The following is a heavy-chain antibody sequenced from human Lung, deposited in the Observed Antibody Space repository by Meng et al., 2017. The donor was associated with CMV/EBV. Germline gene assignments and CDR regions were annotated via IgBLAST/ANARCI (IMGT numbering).Heavy chain of an antibody. Sequence: QLQLQESGPGLVKHSETLSPICTVSGGSISTSGSYWGWVRRPPGKGLEWIGSVHSSGSTFYIPSLKSRLTISLDTSKNQFSLRLSSVTAADTALYYFARDTGNFQIDYWGQGTLVTVSS. J-gene: IGHJ4*02. CDR2: VHSSGST. CDR3: ARDTGNFQIDY. V-gene: IGHV4-39*07. D-gene: IGHD1-7*01. CDR1: GGSISTSGSY.